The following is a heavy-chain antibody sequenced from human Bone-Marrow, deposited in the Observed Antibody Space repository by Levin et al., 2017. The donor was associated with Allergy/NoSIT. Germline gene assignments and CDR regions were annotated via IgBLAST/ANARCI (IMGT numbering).Heavy chain of an antibody. Sequence: SETLSLTCTVSGGSISTGGFYWSWVRQHPGKGLEWIGYIHHSGSTYYSASLKSRVTISVDTSKNQFSLELSSVTAADTAVYYCARVTDQYSSIYYFDYWGQGTQVTVSS. CDR1: GGSISTGGFY. CDR3: ARVTDQYSSIYYFDY. CDR2: IHHSGST. D-gene: IGHD6-13*01. J-gene: IGHJ4*02. V-gene: IGHV4-31*03.